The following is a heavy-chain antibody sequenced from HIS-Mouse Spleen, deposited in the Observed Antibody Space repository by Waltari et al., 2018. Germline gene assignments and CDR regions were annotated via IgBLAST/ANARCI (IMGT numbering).Heavy chain of an antibody. V-gene: IGHV4-31*03. Sequence: QVQLQESGPGLVKPSQTLSLTCTVSGGSISSGGYYWSWIRQHPGEGLEWMGYIYYSGGTSYNPTLKSRVTISVDTSKNQFSLKLSSVTAADTAVYYCARAPIRGYWYFDLWGRGTLVTVSS. J-gene: IGHJ2*01. CDR2: IYYSGGT. CDR3: ARAPIRGYWYFDL. D-gene: IGHD3-16*01. CDR1: GGSISSGGYY.